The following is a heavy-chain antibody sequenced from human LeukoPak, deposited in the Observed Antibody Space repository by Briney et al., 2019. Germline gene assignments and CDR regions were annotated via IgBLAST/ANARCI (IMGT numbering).Heavy chain of an antibody. V-gene: IGHV1-8*01. Sequence: ASVKVPCKASGYTFTSYDINWVRQATGQGLEWMGWMNPNSGNTGYAQKFQGRVTMTRNTSISTAYMELSSLRSEDTAVYYCARTMVRGVIIKRVWFDPWGQGTLVTVSS. J-gene: IGHJ5*02. CDR2: MNPNSGNT. CDR1: GYTFTSYD. CDR3: ARTMVRGVIIKRVWFDP. D-gene: IGHD3-10*01.